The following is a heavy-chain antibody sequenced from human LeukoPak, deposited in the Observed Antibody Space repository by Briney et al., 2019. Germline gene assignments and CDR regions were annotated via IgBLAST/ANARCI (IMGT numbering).Heavy chain of an antibody. D-gene: IGHD3-22*01. J-gene: IGHJ6*03. CDR2: ISGSGGST. V-gene: IGHV3-23*01. Sequence: PGGSLRLSCAASGFTFSSYAMRWVRQAPGKGLEGVSAISGSGGSTYYADSVKGRFTISRDNSKNTLYLQMNSLRAEDTAVYYCAKGSMIVVYYYYYMDVWGKGTTVTVSS. CDR3: AKGSMIVVYYYYYMDV. CDR1: GFTFSSYA.